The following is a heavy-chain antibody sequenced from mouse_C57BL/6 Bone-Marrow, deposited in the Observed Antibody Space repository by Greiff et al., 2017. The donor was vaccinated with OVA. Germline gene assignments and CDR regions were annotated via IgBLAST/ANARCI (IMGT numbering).Heavy chain of an antibody. J-gene: IGHJ4*01. CDR1: GYTFTSYW. CDR3: ARPSYEYDEGGDAMDY. V-gene: IGHV1-64*01. D-gene: IGHD2-4*01. Sequence: QVKLQQPGAELVKPGASVKLSCKASGYTFTSYWMHWVKQRPGQGLEWIGMIHPTSGSTNYNEKFKSKATLTVDKSSSTAYMQLSRRTSEDSAVYYCARPSYEYDEGGDAMDYWGQGTSVTVSS. CDR2: IHPTSGST.